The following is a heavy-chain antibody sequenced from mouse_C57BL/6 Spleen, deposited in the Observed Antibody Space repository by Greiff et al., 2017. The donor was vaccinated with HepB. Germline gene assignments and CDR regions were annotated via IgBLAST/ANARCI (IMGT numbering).Heavy chain of an antibody. CDR2: ISSGSCTI. CDR3: ARGGYPPWFAY. V-gene: IGHV5-17*01. J-gene: IGHJ3*01. D-gene: IGHD2-2*01. Sequence: EVMLVESGGGLVKPGGSLKLSCAASGFTFSDYGMHWVRQAPEKGLEWVAYISSGSCTIYYADTVKGRFTISRDNAKNTLFLQMTSLRSEDTAMYYCARGGYPPWFAYWGPGTLVTVSA. CDR1: GFTFSDYG.